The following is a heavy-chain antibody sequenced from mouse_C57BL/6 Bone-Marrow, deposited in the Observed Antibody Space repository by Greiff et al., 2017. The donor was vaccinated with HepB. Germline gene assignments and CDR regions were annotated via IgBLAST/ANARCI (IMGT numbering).Heavy chain of an antibody. V-gene: IGHV1-81*01. CDR1: GYTFTSYG. CDR2: IYPRSGNT. J-gene: IGHJ4*01. Sequence: VQLQQSGAELARPGASVKLSCKASGYTFTSYGISWVKQRTGQGLEWIGEIYPRSGNTYYNEKFKGKATLTADKSSSTAYMELRSLTSEDSAVYFCARSDYSNRYYYAMDYWGQGTSVTVSS. CDR3: ARSDYSNRYYYAMDY. D-gene: IGHD2-5*01.